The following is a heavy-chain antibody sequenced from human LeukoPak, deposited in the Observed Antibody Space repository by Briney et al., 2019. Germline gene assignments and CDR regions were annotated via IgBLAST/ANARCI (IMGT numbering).Heavy chain of an antibody. CDR1: GGSISSYY. J-gene: IGHJ3*02. V-gene: IGHV4-59*12. D-gene: IGHD3-16*01. CDR2: IYYSGST. Sequence: SETLSLTCTVSGGSISSYYWSWIRQPPGKGLEWIGYIYYSGSTNYNPSLKSRVTISIDTSKNQFSLRLSSVTAADTAVYYCARDIIGGGTFHIWGQGTMVTVSS. CDR3: ARDIIGGGTFHI.